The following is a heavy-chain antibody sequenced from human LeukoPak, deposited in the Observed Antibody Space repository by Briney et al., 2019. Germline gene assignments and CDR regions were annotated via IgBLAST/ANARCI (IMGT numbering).Heavy chain of an antibody. V-gene: IGHV3-48*01. D-gene: IGHD5-12*01. CDR3: ARHPYSGYDKRVYYFDH. J-gene: IGHJ4*02. CDR1: GFTFSDYS. Sequence: PGGSLRLSCAASGFTFSDYSMNWVRQAPGKGLEWVSYISSSSSTVYYADSVKGRFTISRDNAKNSLYLQMNSLRAEDTAVHYCARHPYSGYDKRVYYFDHWGQGTLVTVSS. CDR2: ISSSSSTV.